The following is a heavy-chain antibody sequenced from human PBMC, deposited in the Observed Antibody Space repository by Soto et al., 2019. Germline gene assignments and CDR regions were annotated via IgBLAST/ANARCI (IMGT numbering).Heavy chain of an antibody. V-gene: IGHV4-28*01. Sequence: QVQLQELGPGLVKPSDTLSLTCAVYGYSISSSNWWGWIRQPPGKGLEWIGYIYYSGTTYYNPSLKSRVTMSVDTSKNQFSLKLTSVTAVDTAVYYCARREIQGPIDYWGQGTLVTVSS. CDR2: IYYSGTT. D-gene: IGHD1-26*01. CDR1: GYSISSSNW. J-gene: IGHJ4*02. CDR3: ARREIQGPIDY.